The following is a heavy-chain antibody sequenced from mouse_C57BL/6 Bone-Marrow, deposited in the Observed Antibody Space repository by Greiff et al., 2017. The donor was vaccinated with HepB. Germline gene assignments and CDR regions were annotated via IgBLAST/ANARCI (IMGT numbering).Heavy chain of an antibody. CDR2: IYPGGGYT. J-gene: IGHJ4*01. D-gene: IGHD1-1*01. V-gene: IGHV1-63*01. Sequence: VQLQQSGAELVRPGTSVKMSCKASGYTFTNYWIGWAKQRPGHGLEWIGDIYPGGGYTNYNEKFKGKATLTADKSSSTAYMQFSSLTSEDSAIYYCARVTQGFTGGSSVYAMDYWGQGTSVTVSS. CDR3: ARVTQGFTGGSSVYAMDY. CDR1: GYTFTNYW.